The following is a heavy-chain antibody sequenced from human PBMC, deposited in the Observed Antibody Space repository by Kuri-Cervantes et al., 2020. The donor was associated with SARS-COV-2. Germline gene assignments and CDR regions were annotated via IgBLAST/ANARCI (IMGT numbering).Heavy chain of an antibody. Sequence: ESLKISCAVYGGSFSGYYWSWIRQPPGKGLEWIGEINHSGSTNYNPSLKSRVTISVDTSKNQFSLKLSSVTAADTAVYYCARLHDNYDSSGYEPEWGQGTLVTVSS. CDR2: INHSGST. J-gene: IGHJ4*02. CDR1: GGSFSGYY. CDR3: ARLHDNYDSSGYEPE. D-gene: IGHD3-22*01. V-gene: IGHV4-34*01.